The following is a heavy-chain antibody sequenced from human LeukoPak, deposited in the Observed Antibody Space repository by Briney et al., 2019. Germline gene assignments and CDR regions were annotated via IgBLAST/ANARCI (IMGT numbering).Heavy chain of an antibody. Sequence: PGGSLRLSCAASGFTFSSYWMSWVRQAPGKGLEWVANIKQDGSEKYYVDSVKGRFTISRDNAKNSLYLQMNSLRAEDTAVYYCARFPIVDSEESPYYFDYWGQGTLVTVSS. D-gene: IGHD1-26*01. CDR3: ARFPIVDSEESPYYFDY. J-gene: IGHJ4*02. V-gene: IGHV3-7*01. CDR2: IKQDGSEK. CDR1: GFTFSSYW.